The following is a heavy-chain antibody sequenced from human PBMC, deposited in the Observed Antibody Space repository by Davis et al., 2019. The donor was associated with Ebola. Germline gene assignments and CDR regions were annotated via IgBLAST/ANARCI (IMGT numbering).Heavy chain of an antibody. D-gene: IGHD2-21*02. V-gene: IGHV4-59*08. CDR1: GGSISSYY. CDR3: AKVGWGTNDVVVTAMFDY. Sequence: SETLSLTCTVSGGSISSYYWSWIRQPPGKGLEWIGYIYYSGSTNYNPSLKSRVTISVDTSKNQFSLKLSSVTAADTAVYYCAKVGWGTNDVVVTAMFDYWGQGTLVTVSS. CDR2: IYYSGST. J-gene: IGHJ4*02.